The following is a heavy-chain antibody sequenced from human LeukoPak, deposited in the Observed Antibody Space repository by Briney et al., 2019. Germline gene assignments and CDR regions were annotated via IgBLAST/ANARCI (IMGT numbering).Heavy chain of an antibody. D-gene: IGHD3-10*01. CDR2: IRYDGSNK. V-gene: IGHV3-30*02. J-gene: IGHJ4*02. CDR3: AKGRHYYGPGSYSFFDY. CDR1: GFTFSSYG. Sequence: PGGSLRLSCAASGFTFSSYGMHWVRQAPGKGLEWVAFIRYDGSNKYYADSVKGRFTISRDNSKNTLYLQMNSLRAEDTAVYYCAKGRHYYGPGSYSFFDYWGQGTLVTVSS.